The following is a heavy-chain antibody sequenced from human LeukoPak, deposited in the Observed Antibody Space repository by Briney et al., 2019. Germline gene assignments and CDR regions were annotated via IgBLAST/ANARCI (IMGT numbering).Heavy chain of an antibody. V-gene: IGHV3-66*01. CDR2: IYSGGST. CDR3: AREGYCGGDCFLY. J-gene: IGHJ4*02. CDR1: GFTVSNNY. Sequence: GRSLRLSCAASGFTVSNNYMSWVRQAPGKGLEWVSVIYSGGSTDYANSVKGRFTISRDNSKNTLYLEMNSLRAEDTAVYYCAREGYCGGDCFLYWGQGTLVTVSS. D-gene: IGHD2-21*02.